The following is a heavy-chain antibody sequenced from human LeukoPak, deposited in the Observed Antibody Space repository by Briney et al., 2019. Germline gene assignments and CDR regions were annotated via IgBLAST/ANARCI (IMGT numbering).Heavy chain of an antibody. CDR3: ARGHYYDSSGYVYYYYYYGMDA. CDR2: INHSGST. V-gene: IGHV4-34*01. J-gene: IGHJ6*02. CDR1: GGSFSGYY. D-gene: IGHD3-22*01. Sequence: SETLSLTCAVYGGSFSGYYWSWIRQPPGKGLEWIGEINHSGSTNYNPSLKSRVTISVDTSKNQFSLKLSSVTAADTAVYYCARGHYYDSSGYVYYYYYYGMDAWGQGTTVTVSS.